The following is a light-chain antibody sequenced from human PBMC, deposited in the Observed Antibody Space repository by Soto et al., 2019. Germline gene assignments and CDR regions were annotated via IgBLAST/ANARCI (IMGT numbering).Light chain of an antibody. J-gene: IGKJ4*01. CDR3: QKYDTAPLT. CDR1: RDISNY. Sequence: DIQVTQSPSSLSASLGDRVSITCRASRDISNYLAWYQQKPGQVPRLLTSGASTLHSGVPSRFSGSGSGTAFTLTITSLQTEDIATYFCQKYDTAPLTFGGGTKVEI. CDR2: GAS. V-gene: IGKV1-27*01.